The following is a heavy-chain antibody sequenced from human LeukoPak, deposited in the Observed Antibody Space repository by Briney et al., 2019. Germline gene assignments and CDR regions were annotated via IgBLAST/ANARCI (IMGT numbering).Heavy chain of an antibody. D-gene: IGHD6-19*01. CDR3: AREGSDWNYYYYMDV. CDR1: GFTFSSYW. V-gene: IGHV3-7*01. J-gene: IGHJ6*03. CDR2: IKQDGSEK. Sequence: GGSLRLSCAASGFTFSSYWMSWVRQAPGKGLEWVANIKQDGSEKYYVDSVKGRFTISRDNAKNSLYLQMNSLKAEDTAVYYCAREGSDWNYYYYMDVWGKGTTVTISS.